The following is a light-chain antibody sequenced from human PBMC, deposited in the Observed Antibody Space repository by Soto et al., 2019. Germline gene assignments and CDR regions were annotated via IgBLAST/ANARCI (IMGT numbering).Light chain of an antibody. Sequence: DIVMTQTPLSSPVTLGQPASISCRSSRSLVHSDGNTYLSWLQQRPGQPPRLLIYKISSRFSGVPDRFSGSGAGTDFTLKISRVEAEDVGVYYCMKATHSLTFGGGTKVDNK. CDR2: KIS. V-gene: IGKV2-24*01. CDR1: RSLVHSDGNTY. CDR3: MKATHSLT. J-gene: IGKJ4*01.